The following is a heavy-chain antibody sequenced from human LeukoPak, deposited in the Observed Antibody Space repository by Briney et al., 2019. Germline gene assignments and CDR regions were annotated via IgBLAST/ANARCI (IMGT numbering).Heavy chain of an antibody. CDR2: ISGSGGST. D-gene: IGHD2-2*01. CDR1: GFTFSSYA. CDR3: AKPPYCSSTSCTEFDY. Sequence: GGSLRLSCAASGFTFSSYAMSWVRQAPGKGLEWVSAISGSGGSTYYADSVKGRFTISRDNSKNTLYLQMNSLRAEDTAVYYCAKPPYCSSTSCTEFDYWGQGTLVTVYS. J-gene: IGHJ4*02. V-gene: IGHV3-23*01.